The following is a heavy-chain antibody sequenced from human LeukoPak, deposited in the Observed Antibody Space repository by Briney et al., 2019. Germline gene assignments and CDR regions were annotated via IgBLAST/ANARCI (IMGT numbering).Heavy chain of an antibody. CDR1: GYTFTGYY. CDR3: AREGGIAAAGTNWFDP. V-gene: IGHV1-2*04. Sequence: ASVKVSCKASGYTFTGYYMHWVRQSPGQGLEWMGWINTNSGGTDYAQKFQGWVTMTRDTYISTAYMELSRLRSDDTAVYYCAREGGIAAAGTNWFDPWGQGTLVTVSS. CDR2: INTNSGGT. D-gene: IGHD6-13*01. J-gene: IGHJ5*02.